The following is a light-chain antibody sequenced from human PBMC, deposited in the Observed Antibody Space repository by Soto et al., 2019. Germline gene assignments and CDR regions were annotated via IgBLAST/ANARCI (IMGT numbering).Light chain of an antibody. CDR3: QQYNSYSET. CDR1: QSISSW. Sequence: DIQMTQSPSTLSASVGDRDTITCRASQSISSWLDWYQQKPGKAPKLLIYDASSLESGVPSRFSGSGSGTEFTLTISSLQPDDFATYYCQQYNSYSETFGQGTKVEIK. J-gene: IGKJ1*01. CDR2: DAS. V-gene: IGKV1-5*01.